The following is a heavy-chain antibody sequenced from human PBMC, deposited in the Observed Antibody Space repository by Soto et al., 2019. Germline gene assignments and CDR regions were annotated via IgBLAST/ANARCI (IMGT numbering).Heavy chain of an antibody. D-gene: IGHD6-13*01. CDR2: ISAYNGNT. J-gene: IGHJ5*02. CDR1: GYTFTSYG. CDR3: ARDQAGLREQQLRIRFDP. Sequence: GASVKVSCKSSGYTFTSYGISWVRQAPGQGLEWMGWISAYNGNTNYAQKLQGRVTMTTDTSTSTAYMELRSLRSDDTAVYYCARDQAGLREQQLRIRFDPWGQGTLVTVSS. V-gene: IGHV1-18*01.